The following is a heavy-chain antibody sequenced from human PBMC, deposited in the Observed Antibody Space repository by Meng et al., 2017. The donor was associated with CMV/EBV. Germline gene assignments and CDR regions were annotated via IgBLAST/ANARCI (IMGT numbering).Heavy chain of an antibody. J-gene: IGHJ4*02. CDR1: GFTFSSYE. D-gene: IGHD1-26*01. V-gene: IGHV3-21*01. CDR3: ARGTNKGWELLYYFDY. CDR2: ISSSSSYI. Sequence: GESLKISCAASGFTFSSYEMNWVRQAPGKGLEWVSSISSSSSYIYYADSVKGRFTISRDNAKNSLYLQMNSLRAEDTAVYYCARGTNKGWELLYYFDYWGQGTLVTVSS.